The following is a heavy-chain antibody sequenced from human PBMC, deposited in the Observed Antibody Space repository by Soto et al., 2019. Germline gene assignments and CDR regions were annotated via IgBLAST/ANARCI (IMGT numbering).Heavy chain of an antibody. CDR2: FRSGDNRI. J-gene: IGHJ3*02. CDR3: ARDYNWAFDI. CDR1: GFTFSSYS. D-gene: IGHD1-1*01. Sequence: EVQLVESGGGLVQPGGSLRLSCAASGFTFSSYSMNWVRQAPGKGLEWVSFFRSGDNRILYADSVKGRFTISRDDARNSLYLQMNSLRAEDTAVYYCARDYNWAFDIWGQGTMVTVSS. V-gene: IGHV3-48*01.